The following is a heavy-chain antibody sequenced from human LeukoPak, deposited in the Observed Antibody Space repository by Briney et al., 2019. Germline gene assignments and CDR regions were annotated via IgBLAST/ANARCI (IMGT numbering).Heavy chain of an antibody. V-gene: IGHV3-20*01. D-gene: IGHD4-11*01. J-gene: IGHJ4*02. CDR1: GFTFDDYG. CDR3: ARDRGDYSNYRGFDY. Sequence: GGSLRLSCAASGFTFDDYGMGWVRQAPGKGLEWVSGINWNGGSTGYADSVKGRFTISRDNAKNSLYLQMNSLRAEDTASYHCARDRGDYSNYRGFDYWGQGTLVTVSS. CDR2: INWNGGST.